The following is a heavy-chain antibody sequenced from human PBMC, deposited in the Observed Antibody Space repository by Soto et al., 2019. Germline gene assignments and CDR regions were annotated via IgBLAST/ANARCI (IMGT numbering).Heavy chain of an antibody. CDR2: LVVGSGNT. J-gene: IGHJ4*02. CDR3: AAVPVSRFLMWLAAYSDS. V-gene: IGHV1-58*01. D-gene: IGHD3-3*01. CDR1: GFMFTSSA. Sequence: GAPVQVSSKPSGFMFTSSALQWVLQARSQRLEWIGWLVVGSGNTHYAQHFQERVTLTRDMSTGTAYMELRSLRSEDTAVYYCAAVPVSRFLMWLAAYSDSWGQGTLVTVSS.